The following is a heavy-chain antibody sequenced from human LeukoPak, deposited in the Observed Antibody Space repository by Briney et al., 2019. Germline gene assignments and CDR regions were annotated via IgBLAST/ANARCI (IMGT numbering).Heavy chain of an antibody. CDR1: GFTLSIYS. CDR2: INSSRRYI. V-gene: IGHV3-21*01. Sequence: GGSLRLSCAASGFTLSIYSMNWVRQAPGKGLEGGSSINSSRRYIYYADSLKGRFTISRDNAQNSLYLQMNSLRAEDTGVYYCARGGYSDYDFFSSSYYYYYMDVWGKGTTVTISS. J-gene: IGHJ6*03. D-gene: IGHD5-12*01. CDR3: ARGGYSDYDFFSSSYYYYYMDV.